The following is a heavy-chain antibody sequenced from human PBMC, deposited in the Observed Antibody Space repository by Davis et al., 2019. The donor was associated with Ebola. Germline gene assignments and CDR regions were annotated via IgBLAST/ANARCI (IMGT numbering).Heavy chain of an antibody. V-gene: IGHV3-23*01. CDR2: ISDNGGDI. J-gene: IGHJ4*02. CDR1: EFTFSTYA. CDR3: AKDVQWVENYFDC. Sequence: GGSLRLSCAASEFTFSTYAMSWVRQAPGKGLEWVSAISDNGGDIYYAGSVKGRFTISRDNSRNTLYLQMNNLRVEDTAVYYCAKDVQWVENYFDCWGQGTLVTVSS. D-gene: IGHD6-19*01.